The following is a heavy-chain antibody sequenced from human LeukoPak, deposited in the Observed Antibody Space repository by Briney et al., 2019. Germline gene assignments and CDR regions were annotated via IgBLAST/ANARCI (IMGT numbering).Heavy chain of an antibody. CDR3: ARVFSYGPIDY. J-gene: IGHJ4*02. V-gene: IGHV3-7*01. D-gene: IGHD5-18*01. Sequence: SGGSLRLSCAASGFTCSSYWMTWVRQAPGKGLEWVANIKQDGSDNYYVDSVKGRFTISRDNAKNSLYLQMNSLRAEDTAVYYCARVFSYGPIDYWGQGTLVTVSS. CDR2: IKQDGSDN. CDR1: GFTCSSYW.